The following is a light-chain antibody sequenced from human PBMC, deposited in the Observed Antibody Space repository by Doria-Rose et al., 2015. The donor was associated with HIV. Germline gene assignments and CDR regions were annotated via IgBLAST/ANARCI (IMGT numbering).Light chain of an antibody. V-gene: IGKV1-39*01. CDR1: QTVSTY. Sequence: DIQMTQSPSSLSASIGDRVTITCRASQTVSTYLNWFQQEPGKAPKPLIYAASRLQSGVPSRFSGSGSGTDFTLTISGLQPGDFATYYCQQTYSSPQWTFGQGTKVEMK. CDR3: QQTYSSPQWT. CDR2: AAS. J-gene: IGKJ1*01.